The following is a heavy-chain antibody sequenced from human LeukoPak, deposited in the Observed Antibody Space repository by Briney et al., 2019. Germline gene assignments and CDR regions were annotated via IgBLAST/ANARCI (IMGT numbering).Heavy chain of an antibody. D-gene: IGHD4/OR15-4a*01. CDR3: AREDHANYNY. V-gene: IGHV3-21*01. CDR1: GFTFSSYS. J-gene: IGHJ4*02. Sequence: GGSLRLSCAASGFTFSSYSMNRVRQAPGKGLEWVSSISSSSSYIYYADSVKGRFTISRDNAKNSLYLQMNSLRAEDTAVYYCAREDHANYNYWGQGTLVTVSS. CDR2: ISSSSSYI.